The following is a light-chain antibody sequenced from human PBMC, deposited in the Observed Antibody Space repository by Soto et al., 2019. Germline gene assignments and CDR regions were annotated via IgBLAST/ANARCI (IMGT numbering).Light chain of an antibody. V-gene: IGLV2-14*01. Sequence: QSVLTQPASVSGSPGQSITISCTGTSSDVGGYRYVSWYQQHPGKAPKLMIYDVNNRPSGVSNRFSGSKSGNTASLTISGLQAEDEADYYCSSYTYSSTLYVFGTGTKLTVL. CDR3: SSYTYSSTLYV. CDR2: DVN. CDR1: SSDVGGYRY. J-gene: IGLJ1*01.